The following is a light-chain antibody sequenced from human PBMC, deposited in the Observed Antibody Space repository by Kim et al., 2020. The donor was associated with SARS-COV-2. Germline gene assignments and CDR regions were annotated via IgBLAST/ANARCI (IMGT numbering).Light chain of an antibody. CDR2: DVI. CDR1: SSDVGGYNY. Sequence: QSALTQPASVSGSPGQSITFSCTGTSSDVGGYNYVSWFQQHPGKAPKLIIYDVIKRPSGLSDRFSGSKSGNTASLTISGLRAEDEADYYCSSYTGTYTWVFGGGTKLTVL. CDR3: SSYTGTYTWV. V-gene: IGLV2-14*01. J-gene: IGLJ3*02.